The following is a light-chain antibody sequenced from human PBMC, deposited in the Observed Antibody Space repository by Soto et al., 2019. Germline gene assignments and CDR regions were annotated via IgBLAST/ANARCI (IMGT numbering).Light chain of an antibody. J-gene: IGKJ1*01. CDR2: DAS. CDR3: QQYDSYSRT. V-gene: IGKV1-5*01. Sequence: DIQMTQSPSTLSASVGDRVTVTCRASQSINTWLAWYQQKPGKAPKLLIYDASSLQSGVPSRFTGRGSGTEFTLTISRLQPDDFATYYCQQYDSYSRTFGQGTKVEIK. CDR1: QSINTW.